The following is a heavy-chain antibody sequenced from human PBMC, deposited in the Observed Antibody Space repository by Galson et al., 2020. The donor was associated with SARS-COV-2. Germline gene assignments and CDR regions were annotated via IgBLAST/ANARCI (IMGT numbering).Heavy chain of an antibody. CDR2: IIPILGIA. J-gene: IGHJ6*03. V-gene: IGHV1-69*10. CDR1: GGTFSSYA. D-gene: IGHD3-22*01. Sequence: SVKVSCKASGGTFSSYAISWVRQAPGQGLEWMGGIIPILGIANYAQKFQDRVTITADKSTSTAYMELSSLRSEDTAVYYCARSGWIRKEIYYYYYMDVWGKGTTVTVSS. CDR3: ARSGWIRKEIYYYYYMDV.